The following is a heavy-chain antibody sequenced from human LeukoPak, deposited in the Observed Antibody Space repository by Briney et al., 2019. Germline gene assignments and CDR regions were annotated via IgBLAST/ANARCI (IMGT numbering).Heavy chain of an antibody. CDR3: ARDQEGFDY. J-gene: IGHJ4*02. Sequence: ASVKVSCKASGYTFTSNYIHWVRQAPGQGLEWMGMIYPRDGSTSYAQKFQGRVTVTRDTSTSTVHMELSGLRSEDTAVYYCARDQEGFDYWGKGTLVTVSS. V-gene: IGHV1-46*01. CDR1: GYTFTSNY. CDR2: IYPRDGST.